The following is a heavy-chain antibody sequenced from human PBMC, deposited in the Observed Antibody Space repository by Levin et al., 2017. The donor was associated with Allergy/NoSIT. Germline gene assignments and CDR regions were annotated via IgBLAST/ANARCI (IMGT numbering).Heavy chain of an antibody. CDR2: ISYNGFNK. CDR1: GFMFSSYA. Sequence: PGGSLRLSCAASGFMFSSYAMHWVRQAPGKGLEWVAVISYNGFNKYYADSVKGRFTISRDNSKNTLYLQVNSLRAEDAAVYFCAREVVLRYSNTWSAVDYWGQGTLVTVSS. D-gene: IGHD2-8*01. V-gene: IGHV3-30-3*01. J-gene: IGHJ4*02. CDR3: AREVVLRYSNTWSAVDY.